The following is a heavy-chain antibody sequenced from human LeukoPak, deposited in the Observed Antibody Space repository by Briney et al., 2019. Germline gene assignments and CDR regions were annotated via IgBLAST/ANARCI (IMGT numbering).Heavy chain of an antibody. V-gene: IGHV3-30-3*01. J-gene: IGHJ4*02. CDR3: AKDDSGYYYDSSGYLDY. CDR1: GFTFNSYS. Sequence: GGSLRLSCAASGFTFNSYSMHWVRQVPGKGLEWMAYISYDANTEYYADSVKGRFTISRDNSKNTLYLQMNSLRAEDTAVYYCAKDDSGYYYDSSGYLDYWGQGTLVTVSS. CDR2: ISYDANTE. D-gene: IGHD3-22*01.